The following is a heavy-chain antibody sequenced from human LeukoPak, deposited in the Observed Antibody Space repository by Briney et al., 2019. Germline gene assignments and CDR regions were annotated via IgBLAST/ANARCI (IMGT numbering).Heavy chain of an antibody. D-gene: IGHD1-26*01. V-gene: IGHV4-59*01. CDR3: VGGSTDYGDY. J-gene: IGHJ4*02. CDR1: GGSISSNY. Sequence: PSETLSLTCTVSGGSISSNYWSWIRQPPGKGLEWIGYMYYSGSTNYNPSLKSRVTISVDTSKNQISLKLNSVTAADTAVYYCVGGSTDYGDYWGQGTLVTVSS. CDR2: MYYSGST.